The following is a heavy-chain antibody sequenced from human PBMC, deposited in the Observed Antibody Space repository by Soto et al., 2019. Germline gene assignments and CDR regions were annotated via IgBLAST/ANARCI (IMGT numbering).Heavy chain of an antibody. CDR2: ISGSGGST. Sequence: EVQLLESGGGLVQPGGSLRRSCAASGFTFSSYAMSWVRQAPGKGLEWVSAISGSGGSTYYADSVKGRFTISRDNSKNTLSLQMNSLGAEDTAVYYCAKEGKVITYYDFWSGYYNRGGDYFDYWGQGTLVTVSS. J-gene: IGHJ4*02. D-gene: IGHD3-3*01. CDR3: AKEGKVITYYDFWSGYYNRGGDYFDY. V-gene: IGHV3-23*01. CDR1: GFTFSSYA.